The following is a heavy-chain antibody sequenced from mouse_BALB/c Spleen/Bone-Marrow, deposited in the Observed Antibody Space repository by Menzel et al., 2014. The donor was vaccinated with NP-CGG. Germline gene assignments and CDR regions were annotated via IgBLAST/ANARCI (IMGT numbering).Heavy chain of an antibody. CDR1: GYAFTNYW. CDR3: ARELVRGMDY. CDR2: INPGSDGI. D-gene: IGHD1-1*01. J-gene: IGHJ4*01. Sequence: VQLQQSGAELVRPGTSVKVSCKASGYAFTNYWIEWIKQRPGQGLEWIGVINPGSDGINYNEKFKGKATLTADKSSSTAYMQLSSLTSDDSAVYFCARELVRGMDYWGQGTSVTVSS. V-gene: IGHV1-54*01.